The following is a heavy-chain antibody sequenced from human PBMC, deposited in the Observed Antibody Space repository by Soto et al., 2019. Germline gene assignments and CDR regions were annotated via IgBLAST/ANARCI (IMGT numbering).Heavy chain of an antibody. CDR3: AASAAGYYYGLDV. Sequence: XVSLRLSCSPSPFTFSSYTMSWVRQSHGKGQEWVSSIISSGSTISYADSLKGRFTITRDNAKNALYLQFSSLRAADTAFFYGAASAAGYYYGLDVSGQGTTVTVSS. V-gene: IGHV3-48*04. J-gene: IGHJ6*02. D-gene: IGHD6-13*01. CDR1: PFTFSSYT. CDR2: IISSGSTI.